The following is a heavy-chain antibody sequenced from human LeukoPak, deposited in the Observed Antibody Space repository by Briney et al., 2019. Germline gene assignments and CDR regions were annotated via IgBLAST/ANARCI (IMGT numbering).Heavy chain of an antibody. CDR2: IRVYNGNT. CDR1: GYTFTSYG. V-gene: IGHV1-18*01. CDR3: ARGPGGRSGYYPLEDYYYYYYMDV. Sequence: ASVKVSCKASGYTFTSYGINWVRQAPGQGLEWMGWIRVYNGNTSYAQKLQGRVTMATDTSTSTAYMELRSLRSDDTAVYYCARGPGGRSGYYPLEDYYYYYYMDVWGKGTTVTVSS. J-gene: IGHJ6*03. D-gene: IGHD3-22*01.